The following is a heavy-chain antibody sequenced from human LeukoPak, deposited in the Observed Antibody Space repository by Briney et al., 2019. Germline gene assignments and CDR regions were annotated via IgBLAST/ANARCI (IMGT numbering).Heavy chain of an antibody. CDR3: AKVYRPYGSGSYYKSYYFDY. CDR1: GFNVSNNY. CDR2: IFGGLNT. V-gene: IGHV3-53*05. J-gene: IGHJ4*02. D-gene: IGHD3-10*01. Sequence: GGSLRLSCAASGFNVSNNYMSWVRQAPGKGLEWVSVIFGGLNTFYADSVKGRFTISRDNSKNTLYLQMNSLRAEDTAVYYCAKVYRPYGSGSYYKSYYFDYWGQGTLVTVSS.